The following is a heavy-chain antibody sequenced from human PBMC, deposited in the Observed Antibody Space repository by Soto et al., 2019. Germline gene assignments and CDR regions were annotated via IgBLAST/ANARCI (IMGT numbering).Heavy chain of an antibody. Sequence: EVQLLESGGGLVQPGGSLRLSCAASGITFSSYAMSWVRQAPGKGLEWVSAISGSGGSTYYADSVKGRFTISRDNSKNPLYLQMKSLRAEDTAVYYFASNFWFDPWGQGTLVTVSS. CDR2: ISGSGGST. J-gene: IGHJ5*02. CDR3: ASNFWFDP. V-gene: IGHV3-23*01. CDR1: GITFSSYA.